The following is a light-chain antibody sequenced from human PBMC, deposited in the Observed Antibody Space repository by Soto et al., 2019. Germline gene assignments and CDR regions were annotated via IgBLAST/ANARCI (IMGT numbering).Light chain of an antibody. Sequence: DIVLTQSPGTLSLSPGERATLSCRASQSVSSSYLAWYQQKPGQAPRLLLYRASNRATGVPDRFSGSGSGTEFTLTISSLQSEDFTVYYCQQRRNWPSFGQGTRLEIK. CDR3: QQRRNWPS. J-gene: IGKJ5*01. V-gene: IGKV3D-20*02. CDR2: RAS. CDR1: QSVSSSY.